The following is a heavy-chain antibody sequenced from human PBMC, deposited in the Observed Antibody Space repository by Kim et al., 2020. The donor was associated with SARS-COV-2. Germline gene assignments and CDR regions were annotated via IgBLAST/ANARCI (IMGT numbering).Heavy chain of an antibody. Sequence: GGSLRLSCAASGFNFADHGLSWVRQVPGKAPEWVCGINSRGTSTSYADSVKGRFTISRDDAKDFLYLQMSSLRVEDSALYYCARVLAPTFWDPWGQGTLVSVSA. CDR2: INSRGTST. CDR1: GFNFADHG. CDR3: ARVLAPTFWDP. J-gene: IGHJ5*02. D-gene: IGHD3-3*01. V-gene: IGHV3-20*04.